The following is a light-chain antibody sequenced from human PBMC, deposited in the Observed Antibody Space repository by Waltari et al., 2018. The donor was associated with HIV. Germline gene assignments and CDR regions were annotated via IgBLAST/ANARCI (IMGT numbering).Light chain of an antibody. J-gene: IGKJ4*01. Sequence: DIQMTKSPSSLPASVGDTINIPCRASQRIDTSLNWYQHKPGQAPQLLIYAAFNLQSGVPSRFTGGGLGTEFTLTINTLQVEDFATYYCQQSYKIPRTFGGGTKLEIK. V-gene: IGKV1-39*01. CDR3: QQSYKIPRT. CDR2: AAF. CDR1: QRIDTS.